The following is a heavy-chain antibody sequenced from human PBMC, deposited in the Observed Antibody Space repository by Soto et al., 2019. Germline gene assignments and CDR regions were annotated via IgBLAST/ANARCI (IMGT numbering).Heavy chain of an antibody. D-gene: IGHD6-6*01. J-gene: IGHJ4*02. V-gene: IGHV4-31*03. Sequence: PSETLSLTCTVSGGSISSGGYYWSWIRQHPGKGLEWIGYIYYSGSTYYNPSLKSRVTISVDTSKNQFSLKLSSVTAADTAVYYCARVSSEEQLVRFDYWGQGTLVTAPQ. CDR3: ARVSSEEQLVRFDY. CDR1: GGSISSGGYY. CDR2: IYYSGST.